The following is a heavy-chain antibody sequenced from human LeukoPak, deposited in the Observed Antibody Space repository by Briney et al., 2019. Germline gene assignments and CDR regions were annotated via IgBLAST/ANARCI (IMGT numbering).Heavy chain of an antibody. V-gene: IGHV3-30-3*01. CDR1: GFTFSNYD. D-gene: IGHD3-10*01. CDR2: ISYDGSNK. J-gene: IGHJ4*02. Sequence: GRSLRLSCAASGFTFSNYDMHWVRQAPGEGLEWVAVISYDGSNKYYADSVRGRFTISRDNSKNTLYLQVNSLRPEDTAVYYCARDGLYASGSYYFDYWGQGTLVTVSS. CDR3: ARDGLYASGSYYFDY.